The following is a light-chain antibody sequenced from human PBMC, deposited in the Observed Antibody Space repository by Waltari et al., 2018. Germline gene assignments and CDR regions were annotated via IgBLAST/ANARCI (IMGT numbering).Light chain of an antibody. CDR3: QQYFNSPIA. V-gene: IGKV4-1*01. Sequence: DIVMTQSPDSPLVSLGERATISCNSSQSILYTSNDKNYLAWYQQKAGQPPRLLVHWASIRESGVPDRFRGSGSGTDFARTISNLQPEDVAFYWCQQYFNSPIAFGQGTRLEIK. CDR2: WAS. CDR1: QSILYTSNDKNY. J-gene: IGKJ5*01.